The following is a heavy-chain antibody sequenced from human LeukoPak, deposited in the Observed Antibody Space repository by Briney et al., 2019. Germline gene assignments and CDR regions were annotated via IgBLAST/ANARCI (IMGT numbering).Heavy chain of an antibody. D-gene: IGHD3-9*01. Sequence: PSETLSLTCTVSGGSISSYYWSWIRQPPGKGLEWIGYIYYSGSTHYNPSLKSRVTISADTSRNQFSLKLSSLTAAHTAVYYFARVVAGGSHYYDILTGYYKGAWYFDLWGRGSLVTVSS. CDR2: IYYSGST. J-gene: IGHJ2*01. CDR1: GGSISSYY. V-gene: IGHV4-59*01. CDR3: ARVVAGGSHYYDILTGYYKGAWYFDL.